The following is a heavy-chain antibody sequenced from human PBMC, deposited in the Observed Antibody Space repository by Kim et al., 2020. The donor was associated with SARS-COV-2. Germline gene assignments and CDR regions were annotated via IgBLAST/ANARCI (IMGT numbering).Heavy chain of an antibody. V-gene: IGHV4-59*01. D-gene: IGHD5-12*01. CDR2: IYYSGST. CDR3: ARGRDGYNFMSGAYYYYYYGMDV. Sequence: SETLSLTCTVSGGSISSYYWSWIRQPPGKGLEWIGYIYYSGSTNYNPSLKSRVTISVDTSKNQFSLKLRSVTAADTAVYYCARGRDGYNFMSGAYYYYYYGMDVWGQGTTVTVSS. CDR1: GGSISSYY. J-gene: IGHJ6*02.